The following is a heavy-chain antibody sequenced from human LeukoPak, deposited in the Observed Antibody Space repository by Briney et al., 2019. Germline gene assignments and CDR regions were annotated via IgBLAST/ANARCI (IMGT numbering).Heavy chain of an antibody. D-gene: IGHD2-2*01. CDR3: ARGYCSSNICYGVFDY. V-gene: IGHV3-72*01. CDR1: GFTFSSYG. CDR2: TRNKANSYTT. J-gene: IGHJ4*02. Sequence: GGSLRLSCAASGFTFSSYGMHWVRQAPGKGLEWVGRTRNKANSYTTDYAASVKGRFTISRDDSKNSLYLQMNSLKTEDTAVYYCARGYCSSNICYGVFDYWGQGTLVTVSS.